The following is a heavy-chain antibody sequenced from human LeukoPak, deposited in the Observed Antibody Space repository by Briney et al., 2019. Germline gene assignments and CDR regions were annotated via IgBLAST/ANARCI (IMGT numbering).Heavy chain of an antibody. D-gene: IGHD4-17*01. V-gene: IGHV1-69*04. J-gene: IGHJ6*02. CDR2: IIPILGIA. Sequence: ASVKVTCKASGGTFSSYAISWVRQAPGQGLEWMGRIIPILGIANYAQKFQGRVTITADKSTSTAYMELSSLRSEDTAVYYCARYEHYGDLGGYGMDVWGQGTTVTVS. CDR3: ARYEHYGDLGGYGMDV. CDR1: GGTFSSYA.